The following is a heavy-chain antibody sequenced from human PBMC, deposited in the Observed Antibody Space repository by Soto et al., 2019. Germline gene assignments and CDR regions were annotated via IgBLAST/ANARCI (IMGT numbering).Heavy chain of an antibody. CDR3: ARSLVPRPLGIAVAGLLRDYYSGMAV. Sequence: GASVKVSCKASGYTFTSYYMHWVRQAPGQGLEWMGIINPSGGSTSYAQKFQGRVTITADESTSTAYMELSSLRSEDTAVYYCARSLVPRPLGIAVAGLLRDYYSGMAVWGQGTTVPVSS. CDR2: INPSGGST. V-gene: IGHV1-46*01. CDR1: GYTFTSYY. D-gene: IGHD6-19*01. J-gene: IGHJ6*02.